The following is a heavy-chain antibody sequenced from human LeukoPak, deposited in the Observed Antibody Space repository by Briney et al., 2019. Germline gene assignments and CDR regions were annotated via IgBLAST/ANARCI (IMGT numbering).Heavy chain of an antibody. CDR1: GGSFSSSSYY. J-gene: IGHJ5*02. V-gene: IGHV4-39*07. CDR2: IYYSGST. D-gene: IGHD3-10*01. Sequence: SETLSLTCTVSGGSFSSSSYYWGWIPQPPGKGLEWIGSIYYSGSTYYNPSLKSRGTISVSTSKNQFYLKLSPVTAADTAVYYCASITMVRGVSPWGQRTLVTVSS. CDR3: ASITMVRGVSP.